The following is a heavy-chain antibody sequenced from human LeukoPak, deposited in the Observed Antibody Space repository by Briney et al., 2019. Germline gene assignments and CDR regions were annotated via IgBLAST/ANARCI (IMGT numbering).Heavy chain of an antibody. J-gene: IGHJ4*02. V-gene: IGHV4-59*08. D-gene: IGHD5-24*01. Sequence: PSETLSLTCTVSGGSISGYYWSWIRQPPGKGLEWIGYIYYSGSTNYNPSLKSRVTISVDTSKDQFSLKLSSVTAADTAVYYCARRMSHLYNFEYWGQGTLVTVSS. CDR3: ARRMSHLYNFEY. CDR2: IYYSGST. CDR1: GGSISGYY.